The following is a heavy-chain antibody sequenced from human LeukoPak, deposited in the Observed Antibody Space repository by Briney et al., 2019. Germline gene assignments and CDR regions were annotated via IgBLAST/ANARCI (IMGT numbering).Heavy chain of an antibody. CDR2: IIPIFGTA. J-gene: IGHJ6*02. V-gene: IGHV1-69*13. Sequence: SVKVSCKASGGTFSSYAISWVRQAPGQGLEWMGGIIPIFGTANYAQKFQGRVTITADESTSTAYMELSSLRSEDTAVYYCARDGSGWYDRGMDVWGQGTTVTVSS. CDR1: GGTFSSYA. CDR3: ARDGSGWYDRGMDV. D-gene: IGHD6-19*01.